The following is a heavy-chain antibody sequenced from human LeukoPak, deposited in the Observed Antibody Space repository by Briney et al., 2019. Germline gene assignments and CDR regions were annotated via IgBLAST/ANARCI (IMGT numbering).Heavy chain of an antibody. CDR1: RFTFSSYS. V-gene: IGHV3-48*01. CDR2: ISSSSSTI. CDR3: ARLANLYYYGSGSYDY. Sequence: GGSLRLSCAASRFTFSSYSMSWVRQAPGKGLGWVSYISSSSSTIYYADSVKGRFTISRDNAKNSPYLQMNRLRAEDTAVSYCARLANLYYYGSGSYDYWGQGTLVTVSS. J-gene: IGHJ4*02. D-gene: IGHD3-10*01.